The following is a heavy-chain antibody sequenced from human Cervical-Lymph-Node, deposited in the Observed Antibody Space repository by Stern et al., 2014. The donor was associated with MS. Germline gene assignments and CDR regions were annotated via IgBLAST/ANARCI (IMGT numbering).Heavy chain of an antibody. CDR3: ARHRGGSYRPIDY. CDR1: GGSVTSSFYY. CDR2: IYYSGTT. J-gene: IGHJ4*02. D-gene: IGHD1-26*01. Sequence: MQLVESGPGLVKPSETLSLTCTVSGGSVTSSFYYWAWIRQPPGKGLQWIGTIYYSGTTDYNPSLKSRVTLSVDTSAHPLSLRLGSCTAADTAVYYCARHRGGSYRPIDYWGQGTRLTVSS. V-gene: IGHV4-39*01.